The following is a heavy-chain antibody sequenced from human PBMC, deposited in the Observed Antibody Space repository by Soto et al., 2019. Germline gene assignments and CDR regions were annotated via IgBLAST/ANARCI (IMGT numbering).Heavy chain of an antibody. CDR2: ISSSGSTI. D-gene: IGHD2-15*01. V-gene: IGHV3-11*01. CDR1: GFTFSDYY. J-gene: IGHJ1*01. Sequence: GGSLRLSCAASGFTFSDYYMSWIRQAPGKGLEWVSYISSSGSTIYYADSVKGRFTISRDNAKNSLYLQMNSLRAEDTAVYYCASDYCSGGSCLEYFQHWGQGTLVTVSS. CDR3: ASDYCSGGSCLEYFQH.